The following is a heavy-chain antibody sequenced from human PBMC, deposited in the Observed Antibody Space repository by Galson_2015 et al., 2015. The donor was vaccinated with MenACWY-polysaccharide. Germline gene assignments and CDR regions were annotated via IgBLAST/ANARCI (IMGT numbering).Heavy chain of an antibody. D-gene: IGHD2-2*01. J-gene: IGHJ5*02. CDR1: GGSISSNYYY. Sequence: SETLSLTCTVSGGSISSNYYYWGWLRQPPGKGLEWIGSISYTGTTNYNPSLKSRVTISVDTSKNHFSLRLNSVTAADTAVYYCASRYCFGTGCSKFDPWGQGTLVTISS. CDR2: ISYTGTT. V-gene: IGHV4-39*02. CDR3: ASRYCFGTGCSKFDP.